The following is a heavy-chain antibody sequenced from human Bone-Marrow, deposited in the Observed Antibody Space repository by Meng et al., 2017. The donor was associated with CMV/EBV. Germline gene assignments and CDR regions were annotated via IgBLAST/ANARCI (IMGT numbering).Heavy chain of an antibody. CDR3: ARGGDCCGGERGLNWFDP. D-gene: IGHD2-21*01. J-gene: IGHJ5*02. Sequence: NRYYMHWVRQAHGQGVEWMRIVNPSGDSTSYAQKFKNRVTMTRETSTSTVYMELSSLRSEDTAVDYCARGGDCCGGERGLNWFDPWGQGTLVTVSS. V-gene: IGHV1-46*02. CDR2: VNPSGDST. CDR1: NRYY.